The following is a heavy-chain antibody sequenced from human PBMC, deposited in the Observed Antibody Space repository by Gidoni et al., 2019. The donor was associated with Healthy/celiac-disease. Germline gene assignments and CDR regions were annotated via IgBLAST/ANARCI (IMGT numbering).Heavy chain of an antibody. CDR3: ARGATCNRGVCQTDNWFDP. J-gene: IGHJ5*02. Sequence: QVQLVQSGAEVKKPGASVKVSCKASGYTFTSYDINWVRQATGQGLEWMGWMNPNSGNTGYAQKFQGRVTMTRNTSISTAYMELSSLRSEDTAVYYCARGATCNRGVCQTDNWFDPWGQGTLVTVSS. CDR2: MNPNSGNT. D-gene: IGHD2-8*02. V-gene: IGHV1-8*01. CDR1: GYTFTSYD.